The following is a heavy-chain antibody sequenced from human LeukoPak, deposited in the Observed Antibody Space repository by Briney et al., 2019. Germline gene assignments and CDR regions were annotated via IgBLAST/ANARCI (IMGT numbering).Heavy chain of an antibody. V-gene: IGHV1-18*01. CDR2: ISAYNGNT. J-gene: IGHJ4*02. D-gene: IGHD6-19*01. CDR3: ATVTVAGSFDY. CDR1: GGTFSSYA. Sequence: ASVKVSCKASGGTFSSYAISWVRQAPGQGLEWMGWISAYNGNTNYAQKLQGRVTMTTDTSTSTAYMQLRSLRSDDTAVYYCATVTVAGSFDYWGQGTLVTVSS.